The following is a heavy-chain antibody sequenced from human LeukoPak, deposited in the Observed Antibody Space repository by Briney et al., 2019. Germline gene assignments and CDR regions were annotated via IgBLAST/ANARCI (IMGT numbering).Heavy chain of an antibody. Sequence: GGSLRLSCAASGFTFSSYWMSWVRQAPGNGLEWVANIKEDGSEKDYVDSVKGRFTISRDNAKNTLDLQMNSLRAEDTAVYYCARSRGLLLPDYWGQGTLVTVSS. CDR1: GFTFSSYW. CDR2: IKEDGSEK. CDR3: ARSRGLLLPDY. D-gene: IGHD3-3*01. V-gene: IGHV3-7*01. J-gene: IGHJ4*02.